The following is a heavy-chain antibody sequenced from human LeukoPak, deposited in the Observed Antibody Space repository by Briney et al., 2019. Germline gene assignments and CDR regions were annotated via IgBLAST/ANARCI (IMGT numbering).Heavy chain of an antibody. V-gene: IGHV3-48*01. CDR3: ARDPYYDFWSGYNLGWFDP. J-gene: IGHJ5*02. CDR2: ISSSSSTI. CDR1: GFTFSSYS. D-gene: IGHD3-3*01. Sequence: GGSLRLSCAASGFTFSSYSMNWVRQAPGKGLEWVSYISSSSSTIYYADSVKGRFTISRDNAKNSLYLQMNSLRAEDTAVYYCARDPYYDFWSGYNLGWFDPWGQGTLVTVSS.